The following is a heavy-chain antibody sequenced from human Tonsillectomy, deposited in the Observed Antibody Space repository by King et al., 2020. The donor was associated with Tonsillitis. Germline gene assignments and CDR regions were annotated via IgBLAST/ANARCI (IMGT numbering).Heavy chain of an antibody. CDR1: GGSFSGYY. V-gene: IGHV4-34*01. J-gene: IGHJ6*02. CDR3: ARWSVPRGYSYARSYYYYGMDV. D-gene: IGHD5-18*01. Sequence: VQLQQWGAGLLKPSETLSLTCAVYGGSFSGYYWSWLRQPPGKGLEWIGEINHSGSTNYNPSLKSRVTISVDTPKNQFSLKLSSVTAADTAVYYCARWSVPRGYSYARSYYYYGMDVWGQGTTVTVSS. CDR2: INHSGST.